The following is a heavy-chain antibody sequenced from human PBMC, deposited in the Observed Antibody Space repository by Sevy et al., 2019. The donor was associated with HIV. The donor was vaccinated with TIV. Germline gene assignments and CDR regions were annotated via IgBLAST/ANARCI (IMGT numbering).Heavy chain of an antibody. V-gene: IGHV1-18*04. J-gene: IGHJ4*02. D-gene: IGHD2-8*02. CDR3: ARSLLWGMSDY. CDR1: GYTFTSYG. CDR2: ISVYNGNT. Sequence: ASVKVSCKASGYTFTSYGFSWVRQAPGQGLEWMGRISVYNGNTTYAQKFQGRVNMTTDTSTTTAYMELWSLKSDDTAVYYWARSLLWGMSDYWGQGTQVTVSS.